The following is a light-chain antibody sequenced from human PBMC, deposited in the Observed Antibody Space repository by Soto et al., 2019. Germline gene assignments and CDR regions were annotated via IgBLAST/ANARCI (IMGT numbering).Light chain of an antibody. V-gene: IGKV1-5*01. J-gene: IGKJ1*01. Sequence: DIQMTQSPSTLSASVGDRVTITCRASQSLSGWLAWYQQKPGKAPKLLIYYVSSLESGVPSRFSGSRSGTEFTLTISSLQPDDFAPYYCQQYNTYSRTFGQGTKVEI. CDR1: QSLSGW. CDR2: YVS. CDR3: QQYNTYSRT.